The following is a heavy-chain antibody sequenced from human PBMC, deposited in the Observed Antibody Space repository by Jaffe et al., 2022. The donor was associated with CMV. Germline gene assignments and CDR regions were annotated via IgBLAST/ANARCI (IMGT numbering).Heavy chain of an antibody. D-gene: IGHD6-19*01. V-gene: IGHV3-21*01. Sequence: EVQLVESGGGLVKPGGSLRLSCAASGFTFSSYSMNWVRQAPGKGLEWVSSISSSSSYIYYADSVKGRFTISRDNAKNSLYLQMNSLRAEDTAVYYCAREFREQQWLVPDYFDYWGQGTLVTVSS. CDR3: AREFREQQWLVPDYFDY. CDR2: ISSSSSYI. CDR1: GFTFSSYS. J-gene: IGHJ4*02.